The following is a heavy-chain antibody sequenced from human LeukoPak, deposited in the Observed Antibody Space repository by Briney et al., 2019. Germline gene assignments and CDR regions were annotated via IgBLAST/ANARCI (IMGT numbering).Heavy chain of an antibody. Sequence: SEALSLTCTVSGGSISSYYWSWTRQPPGKGLEWIGYIYYSGSTNYNPSLKSRVTISVDTSKNQFSLKLSSVTAADTAVYYCARTPRVYYYYGMDVWGKGPTVTVSS. CDR3: ARTPRVYYYYGMDV. V-gene: IGHV4-59*01. CDR2: IYYSGST. CDR1: GGSISSYY. J-gene: IGHJ6*04. D-gene: IGHD2-15*01.